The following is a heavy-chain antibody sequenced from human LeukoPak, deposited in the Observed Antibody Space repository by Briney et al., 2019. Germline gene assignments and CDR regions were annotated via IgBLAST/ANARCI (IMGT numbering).Heavy chain of an antibody. V-gene: IGHV1-18*01. CDR2: ISAYNGNT. J-gene: IGHJ5*02. Sequence: ASVKVSCKASGYTFTSYGISWVRQAPGQGLEWMGWISAYNGNTNYAQKLQGRVTMTTDTSTSTAYVELRSLGSDDTAVYYCARDLYDGLERPEVWFDPWGQGTLVTVSS. D-gene: IGHD1-1*01. CDR3: ARDLYDGLERPEVWFDP. CDR1: GYTFTSYG.